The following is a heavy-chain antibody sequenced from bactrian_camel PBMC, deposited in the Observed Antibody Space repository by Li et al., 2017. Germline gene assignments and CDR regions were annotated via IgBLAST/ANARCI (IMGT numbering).Heavy chain of an antibody. D-gene: IGHD6*01. CDR2: IATGSGNT. V-gene: IGHV3S1*01. CDR1: GDTDRDYW. CDR3: AEGRGSRGEHCYSLNY. J-gene: IGHJ4*01. Sequence: LVESGGDSVQPGGSLRLSCIYSGDTDRDYWLGWFRQAPGKEREGVARIATGSGNTYYADSVKGRFTISQDSARNTVYLQMNNPQPDDTATYYCAEGRGSRGEHCYSLNYWGQGTQVTVS.